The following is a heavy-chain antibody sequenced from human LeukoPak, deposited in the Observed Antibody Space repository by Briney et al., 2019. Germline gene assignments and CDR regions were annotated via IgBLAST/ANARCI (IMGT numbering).Heavy chain of an antibody. Sequence: RPSVKVSCKASGYTFTSYDINWVRQATGQGLEWMGWMNPNSGNTVYAQKFQGRVTMTRNTSISTAYMELSSLRSKDTAVYYCARGGVLRYFDWLRHDYYYGMDVWGQGATVTVSS. CDR3: ARGGVLRYFDWLRHDYYYGMDV. J-gene: IGHJ6*02. CDR1: GYTFTSYD. CDR2: MNPNSGNT. V-gene: IGHV1-8*01. D-gene: IGHD3-9*01.